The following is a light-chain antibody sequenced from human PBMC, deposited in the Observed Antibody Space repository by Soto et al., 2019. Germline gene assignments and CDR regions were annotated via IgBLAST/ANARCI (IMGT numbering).Light chain of an antibody. Sequence: EIVMTQSPATLSVSQGDRATLSCRASQSVSSSYLAWYQQKPGQAPRLLIYGASSRATGIPDRFSGSGSGTDFTLTISRLEPEDFAVYYCQQYGSSPITFGGGTNVDI. J-gene: IGKJ4*01. CDR3: QQYGSSPIT. CDR1: QSVSSSY. V-gene: IGKV3-20*01. CDR2: GAS.